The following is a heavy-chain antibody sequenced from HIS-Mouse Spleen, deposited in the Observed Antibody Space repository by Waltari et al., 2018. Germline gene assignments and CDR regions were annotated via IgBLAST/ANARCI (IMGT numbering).Heavy chain of an antibody. CDR3: ARAEWELLDY. CDR1: GFTFSSYA. J-gene: IGHJ4*02. D-gene: IGHD1-26*01. CDR2: KSYDGSNK. Sequence: QVQLVESGGGVVQPGRSLRLSCAASGFTFSSYAMHWVRQAPGKGREWGAVKSYDGSNKYYADSVKGRFTISRDNSKNTLYLQMNSLRAEDTAVYYCARAEWELLDYWGQGTLVTVSS. V-gene: IGHV3-30-3*01.